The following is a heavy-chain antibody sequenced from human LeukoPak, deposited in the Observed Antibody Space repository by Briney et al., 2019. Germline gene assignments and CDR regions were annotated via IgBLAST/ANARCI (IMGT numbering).Heavy chain of an antibody. Sequence: GGSLRLSCAASGFSFRNYVMHWVRQAPGKGLEYVSAISSNGGSTYNANSVKGRLTISRDNSKNTLYLQMGTLRPEDMAVYYCARVYAVSWYAAFDIWGQGTMVTVSS. CDR3: ARVYAVSWYAAFDI. D-gene: IGHD6-13*01. CDR1: GFSFRNYV. CDR2: ISSNGGST. V-gene: IGHV3-64*01. J-gene: IGHJ3*02.